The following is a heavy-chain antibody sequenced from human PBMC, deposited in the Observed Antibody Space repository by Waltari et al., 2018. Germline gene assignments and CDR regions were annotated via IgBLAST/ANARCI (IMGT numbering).Heavy chain of an antibody. J-gene: IGHJ5*02. CDR1: GFTFSSYA. Sequence: QVQLVESGGGVVQPGRSLRLSCAASGFTFSSYAMHWVRQAPGKGLEWVAVISYDGSNKYYADSVKGRFTISRDNSKNTLYLQMNSLRAEDTAVYYCARDVRGARGYNWFDPWGQGTLVTVSS. CDR2: ISYDGSNK. V-gene: IGHV3-30-3*01. D-gene: IGHD3-10*01. CDR3: ARDVRGARGYNWFDP.